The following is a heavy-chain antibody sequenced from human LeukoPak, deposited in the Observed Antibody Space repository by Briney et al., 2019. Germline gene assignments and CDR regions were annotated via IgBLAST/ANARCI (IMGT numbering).Heavy chain of an antibody. J-gene: IGHJ3*02. CDR3: ARIGSRTNTDAFDI. Sequence: GSLRLSCAASGFTFSRYWMHWVRQAPGKGLVWVSRIKGEGSTATQADSGKGRFIISTDKRKNTVYLQMNSLRAEHTAVYYCARIGSRTNTDAFDIWGQGTMVTVSS. CDR1: GFTFSRYW. V-gene: IGHV3-74*01. CDR2: IKGEGSTA. D-gene: IGHD3-10*01.